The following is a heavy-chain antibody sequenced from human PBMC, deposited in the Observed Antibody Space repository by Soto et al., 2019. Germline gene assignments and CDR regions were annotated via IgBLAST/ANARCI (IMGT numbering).Heavy chain of an antibody. J-gene: IGHJ4*02. CDR3: VRDRVVAGIGEVDY. CDR1: GFTFSSHA. D-gene: IGHD6-19*01. V-gene: IGHV3-30-3*01. Sequence: QVQLEESGGGVVQPGRSLRLSCAASGFTFSSHAMHWVRQAPGKGLEWVAVTSYDGSKKYYADSVKGRFTISRDNFKNPLHLQMDSLRPEDTAVYHCVRDRVVAGIGEVDYWGQGTLVTVSS. CDR2: TSYDGSKK.